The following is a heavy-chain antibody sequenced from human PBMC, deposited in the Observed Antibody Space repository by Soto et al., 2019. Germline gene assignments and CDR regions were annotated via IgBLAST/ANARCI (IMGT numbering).Heavy chain of an antibody. CDR2: ISGSGGST. D-gene: IGHD3-22*01. Sequence: EVQLLESGGGLVQPGGSLRLSCAASGFTFSSYAMSWVRQAPGKGLEWVSAISGSGGSTYYADSVKGRFTISRDKSKNALYLQMNSLRAEDTAVYYCAKGPESYYYDSSGYYPDWYFDLWGRGTLVTVSS. CDR3: AKGPESYYYDSSGYYPDWYFDL. J-gene: IGHJ2*01. CDR1: GFTFSSYA. V-gene: IGHV3-23*01.